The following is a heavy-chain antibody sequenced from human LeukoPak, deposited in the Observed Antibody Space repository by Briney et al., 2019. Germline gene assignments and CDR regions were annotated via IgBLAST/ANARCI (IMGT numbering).Heavy chain of an antibody. V-gene: IGHV3-30*02. CDR3: ARDRLEAVTDDDYFDY. D-gene: IGHD2-21*02. J-gene: IGHJ4*02. CDR2: IRYYGSNK. Sequence: PGGSLRLSCAAPGFTFSSYGMRWVRQAPGKGLEWVAFIRYYGSNKYYADSVKGRFTISRDNSKNTLYLQMNSLRAEDTAVYYCARDRLEAVTDDDYFDYWGQGTLVTVSS. CDR1: GFTFSSYG.